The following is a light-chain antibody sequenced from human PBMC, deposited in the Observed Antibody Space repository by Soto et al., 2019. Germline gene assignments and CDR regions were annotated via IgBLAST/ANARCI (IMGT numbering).Light chain of an antibody. V-gene: IGLV1-44*01. J-gene: IGLJ2*01. CDR2: SSN. CDR1: SNNLGSHT. CDR3: AAWDDSLNGVV. Sequence: QAVVTQPPSASGTPGQRVTISCSGSSNNLGSHTVNWYQQVPGTAPKLLIYSSNLRPSGVPDRFSGSKSGTSASLAISGLQSEDEADYCCAAWDDSLNGVVFGGGTKLTVL.